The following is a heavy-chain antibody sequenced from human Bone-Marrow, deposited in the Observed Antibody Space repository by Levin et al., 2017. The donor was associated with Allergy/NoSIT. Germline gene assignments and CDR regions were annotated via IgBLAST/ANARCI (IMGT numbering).Heavy chain of an antibody. CDR1: GGSISNYH. Sequence: KASETLSLTCTVSGGSISNYHWSWIRQSPGKGLEWIGYMHPSGSTNYNPSLRSRVRLSLDTSRSQFSLRLSSVTAADTDMDDCGCSSIVGPTVTFDYWGQGNLVTVSS. CDR2: MHPSGST. V-gene: IGHV4-59*01. CDR3: GCSSIVGPTVTFDY. J-gene: IGHJ4*02. D-gene: IGHD1-26*01.